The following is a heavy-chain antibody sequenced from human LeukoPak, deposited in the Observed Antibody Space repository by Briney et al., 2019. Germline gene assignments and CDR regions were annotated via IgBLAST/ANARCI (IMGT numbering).Heavy chain of an antibody. Sequence: GASVKVSCKASGYTFTSYGISWVRQAPGQGLEWMGWVSAYNDDTNYAQKFRGRVTMTTDTSTSTAYMELRSLRSDDTAVYYCARDSPSRGAFDIWGQGTMVTVSS. D-gene: IGHD6-6*01. CDR1: GYTFTSYG. J-gene: IGHJ3*02. V-gene: IGHV1-18*01. CDR2: VSAYNDDT. CDR3: ARDSPSRGAFDI.